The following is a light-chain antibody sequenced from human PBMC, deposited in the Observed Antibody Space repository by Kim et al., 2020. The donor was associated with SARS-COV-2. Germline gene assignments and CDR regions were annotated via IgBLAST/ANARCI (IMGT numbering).Light chain of an antibody. Sequence: SVSPGERATRSCRARQSISSWLAWYQQKPGKAPKLLIYKASSLESGVPSRFSGSGSGTEFTLTICSLQPDDFATYYCQQYNSYPYTFGQGTKLEI. V-gene: IGKV1-5*03. CDR1: QSISSW. J-gene: IGKJ2*01. CDR2: KAS. CDR3: QQYNSYPYT.